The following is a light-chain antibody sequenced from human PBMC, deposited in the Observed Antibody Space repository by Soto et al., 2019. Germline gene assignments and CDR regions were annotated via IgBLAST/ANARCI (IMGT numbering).Light chain of an antibody. CDR3: TSWTTSTTMI. J-gene: IGLJ2*01. Sequence: QSVLTQPASVSGSPGQSXTISCTGTSSDIGAYNFVSWYQQHPGKAPKLMLYDVNIRPSGVSNRFSGSKSGNTASLTISGLQAEDEADYYCTSWTTSTTMIFGGGTKVXV. CDR2: DVN. V-gene: IGLV2-14*03. CDR1: SSDIGAYNF.